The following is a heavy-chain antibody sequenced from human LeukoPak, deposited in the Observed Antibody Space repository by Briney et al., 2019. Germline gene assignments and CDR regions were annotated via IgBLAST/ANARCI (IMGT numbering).Heavy chain of an antibody. V-gene: IGHV6-1*01. J-gene: IGHJ2*01. CDR3: ARGKWELLSHYWCFDL. CDR2: TYYRSKWYN. Sequence: SQTLSLTCAISGDSVSSNSAAWNWIRQSPSRGLEWLGRTYYRSKWYNDYAVSVKSRITINPDTSKNQFSLQLNSVTPEDTAVHYCARGKWELLSHYWCFDLWGRGTLVTVSS. D-gene: IGHD1-26*01. CDR1: GDSVSSNSAA.